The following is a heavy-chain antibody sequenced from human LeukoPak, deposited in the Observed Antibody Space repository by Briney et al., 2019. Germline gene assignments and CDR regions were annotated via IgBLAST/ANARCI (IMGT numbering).Heavy chain of an antibody. D-gene: IGHD2-15*01. CDR3: ARDATYCAGGSCSRLDP. Sequence: GSLRLSCAASGFTFSSYSMNWVRQAPGKGLEWVSSISTSSIYIYYADSVKGRFTISRDNAKNSLYLQMNSLRAEDTALYYCARDATYCAGGSCSRLDPWGQGTLVTVSS. CDR2: ISTSSIYI. CDR1: GFTFSSYS. J-gene: IGHJ5*02. V-gene: IGHV3-21*01.